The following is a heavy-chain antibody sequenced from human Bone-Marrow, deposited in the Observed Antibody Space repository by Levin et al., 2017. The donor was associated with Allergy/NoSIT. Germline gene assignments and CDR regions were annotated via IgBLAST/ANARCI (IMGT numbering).Heavy chain of an antibody. CDR3: ATNRTAGGW. CDR1: GFAFRTYW. CDR2: IKQDASET. V-gene: IGHV3-7*01. J-gene: IGHJ4*02. Sequence: GGSLRLSCTVSGFAFRTYWMNWVRQAPGKGLEWVANIKQDASETYYVDSVKGRFTISRDNTKNSVYLQMSSLRVDDTAMYYCATNRTAGGWWGQGTLVTVSS. D-gene: IGHD3-16*01.